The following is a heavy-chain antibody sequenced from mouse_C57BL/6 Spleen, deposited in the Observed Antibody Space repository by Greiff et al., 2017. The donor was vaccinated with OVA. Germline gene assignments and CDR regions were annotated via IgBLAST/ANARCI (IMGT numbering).Heavy chain of an antibody. CDR2: ISGGGGNT. D-gene: IGHD1-1*01. V-gene: IGHV5-9*01. CDR1: GFTFSSYT. Sequence: EVKLMESGGGLVKPGGSLKLSCAASGFTFSSYTMSWVRQTPEKRLEWVATISGGGGNTYYPDSVKGRFTISRDNAKNTLYLQISSLRSEDTALYYCARRTTPDPYAMDYWGQGTSVTVSS. CDR3: ARRTTPDPYAMDY. J-gene: IGHJ4*01.